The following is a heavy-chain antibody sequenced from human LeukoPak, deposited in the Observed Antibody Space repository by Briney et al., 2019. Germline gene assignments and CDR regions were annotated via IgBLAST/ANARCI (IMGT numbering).Heavy chain of an antibody. Sequence: GGSLRLSCAASGFTFSSYSMNWVRQAPGKGLDWVSAVSGSGSSTHYADPVKGRFTISRDNSKNTVYLQMNSLRAEDTAVYYCAKGPTGDPTTVYFDYWGQGTLVTVSS. CDR3: AKGPTGDPTTVYFDY. J-gene: IGHJ4*02. D-gene: IGHD7-27*01. CDR1: GFTFSSYS. CDR2: VSGSGSST. V-gene: IGHV3-23*01.